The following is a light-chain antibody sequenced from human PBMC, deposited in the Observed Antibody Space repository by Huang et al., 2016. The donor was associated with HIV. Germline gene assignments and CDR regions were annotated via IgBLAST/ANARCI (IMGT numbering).Light chain of an antibody. CDR1: QSVSSSY. V-gene: IGKV3-20*01. CDR3: QQYGSSPPNT. Sequence: EIVLTQSPGTLSLSPGERATLSCRASQSVSSSYLAWYQQKPGQPPRLLIYGASSRATGIPDRFSGSGSGTDFTRTISRLEPEDYAVYYCQQYGSSPPNTFGQGTKLEIK. CDR2: GAS. J-gene: IGKJ2*01.